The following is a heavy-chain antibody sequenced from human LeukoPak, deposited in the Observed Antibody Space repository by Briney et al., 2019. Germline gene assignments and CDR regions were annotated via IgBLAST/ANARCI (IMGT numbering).Heavy chain of an antibody. CDR3: ARHPTGLSAMDV. V-gene: IGHV4-59*08. CDR2: FFYNGTT. J-gene: IGHJ6*03. Sequence: SETLSLTCTVSGGSTRTYSWSWIRQSPVKGLEWIGFFFYNGTTTYNPSLKSRITVSLDTSRNQFSLKLSSVTAADTAVYFCARHPTGLSAMDVWGKGSTVAVSS. CDR1: GGSTRTYS. D-gene: IGHD1-14*01.